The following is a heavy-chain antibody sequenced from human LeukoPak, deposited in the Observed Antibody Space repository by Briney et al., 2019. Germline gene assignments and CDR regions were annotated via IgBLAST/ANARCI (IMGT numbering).Heavy chain of an antibody. J-gene: IGHJ4*02. D-gene: IGHD3-10*01. CDR3: ARRYYYNLGSFPFDF. CDR2: IHNSGTT. V-gene: IGHV4-34*01. CDR1: GGPFSGYF. Sequence: SETLSLTCAASGGPFSGYFWSWIRQSSGKGLEWIGEIHNSGTTNYNPSLNSRVTISGDTSKNQFYLNLSSVTAADTAVYYCARRYYYNLGSFPFDFWGQGTLVTVSS.